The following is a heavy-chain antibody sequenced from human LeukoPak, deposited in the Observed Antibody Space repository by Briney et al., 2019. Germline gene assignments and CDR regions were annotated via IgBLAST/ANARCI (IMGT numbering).Heavy chain of an antibody. CDR3: AKDGPGYNWNYDAFDI. Sequence: PVGSLRLSSAASGLTFSSYAMSWVCPAPGKGLGWVLAICGSGGSTDYADSVKGRFTISRDNSKNTLYMQMNSLRAEDTAVYDWAKDGPGYNWNYDAFDIWGQGTMVTVSS. V-gene: IGHV3-23*01. J-gene: IGHJ3*02. D-gene: IGHD1-7*01. CDR2: ICGSGGST. CDR1: GLTFSSYA.